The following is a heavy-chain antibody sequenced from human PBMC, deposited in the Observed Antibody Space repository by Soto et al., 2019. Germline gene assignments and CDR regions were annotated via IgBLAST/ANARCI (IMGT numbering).Heavy chain of an antibody. Sequence: TGESLKISCKGSGYSFLSYWIGWVRQMPGRGLEWMGIIYPDDSDTRYSPSFQGQVTISADKSISTAYLQWSSLKASGTALYYCARRYCSGGSCQDWFDPWGQGTLVTVSS. V-gene: IGHV5-51*01. CDR1: GYSFLSYW. CDR3: ARRYCSGGSCQDWFDP. CDR2: IYPDDSDT. J-gene: IGHJ5*02. D-gene: IGHD2-15*01.